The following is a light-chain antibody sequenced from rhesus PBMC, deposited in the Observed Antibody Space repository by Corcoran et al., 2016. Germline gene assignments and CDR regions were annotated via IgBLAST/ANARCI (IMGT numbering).Light chain of an antibody. CDR3: CSYVGTYTFV. CDR1: SSDIGAYNY. Sequence: QAALTQPRSVSGSPGQSVTISCTGTSSDIGAYNYVSWYQQHPGTAPKLMIYEVSKRPSGVSDRFSGSKYGNTASLTISGLQAEDEADYYCCSYVGTYTFVFGSGTKLTVL. V-gene: IGLV2-32*01. J-gene: IGLJ6*01. CDR2: EVS.